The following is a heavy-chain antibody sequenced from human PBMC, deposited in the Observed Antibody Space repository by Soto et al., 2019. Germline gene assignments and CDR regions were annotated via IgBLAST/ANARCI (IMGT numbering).Heavy chain of an antibody. CDR3: GKERRGSGWSVCDF. J-gene: IGHJ4*02. CDR2: ISGSGDSA. V-gene: IGHV3-23*01. CDR1: GFIFRDYA. Sequence: VQLLESGGGLVQPGGSLRLSCAASGFIFRDYAMNWVRQAPGKGLEWVSDISGSGDSACYADSVKGRFTISRDNSRDTLYLHMNSLRVDDTAVDYCGKERRGSGWSVCDFWGQGDLVTVSS. D-gene: IGHD6-19*01.